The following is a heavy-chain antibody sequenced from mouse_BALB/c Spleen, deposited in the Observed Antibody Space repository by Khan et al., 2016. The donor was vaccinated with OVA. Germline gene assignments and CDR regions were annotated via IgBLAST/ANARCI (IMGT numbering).Heavy chain of an antibody. D-gene: IGHD4-1*01. J-gene: IGHJ4*01. Sequence: EVQLVESGPGLVKPSQSLSLTCTVTGYSITRDYAWNWIRQFPGNKLEWMGYISNSGSTSYNPSLKSRISITRDTSKNQFFLQLNSVTTEDTATXYCASALGRYYAMDYWGQGTSVTVSS. CDR1: GYSITRDYA. CDR2: ISNSGST. CDR3: ASALGRYYAMDY. V-gene: IGHV3-2*02.